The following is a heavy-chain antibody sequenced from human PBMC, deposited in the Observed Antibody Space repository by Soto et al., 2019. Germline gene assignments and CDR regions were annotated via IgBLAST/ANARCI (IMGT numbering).Heavy chain of an antibody. CDR2: INHSGST. V-gene: IGHV4-34*01. CDR3: ARDILTGYNDY. CDR1: GGSFSGYY. D-gene: IGHD3-9*01. Sequence: SETLSLTCAVYGGSFSGYYWSWIRQPPGKGLEWIGEINHSGSTNYNPSLKSRVTISVDTSKNQFSLKLSSVTAADTAVYYCARDILTGYNDYWGQGTLVTVSS. J-gene: IGHJ4*02.